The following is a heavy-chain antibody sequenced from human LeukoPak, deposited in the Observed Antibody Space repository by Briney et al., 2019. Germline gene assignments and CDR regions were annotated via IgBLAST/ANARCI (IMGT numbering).Heavy chain of an antibody. CDR3: AKLWFGELLPLFDY. CDR2: MTGSGGST. Sequence: GGSLRLSCAASGFTFSSYAMSWVRQAPGKGLEWVSTMTGSGGSTYYADSVKGRFTIFRDNSKNTLYLQMNSLRAADTAVYYCAKLWFGELLPLFDYWGQGTLVTVSS. V-gene: IGHV3-23*01. J-gene: IGHJ4*02. D-gene: IGHD3-10*01. CDR1: GFTFSSYA.